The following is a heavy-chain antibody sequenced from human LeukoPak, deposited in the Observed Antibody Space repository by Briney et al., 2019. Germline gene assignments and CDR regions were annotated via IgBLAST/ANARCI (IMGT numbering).Heavy chain of an antibody. J-gene: IGHJ4*02. CDR3: ARDGQAFNSNWDYFEY. V-gene: IGHV3-23*01. Sequence: GRSLTLSCVNSGYTVDTFAMSWVREAPGKGQEWVSGIGNTETYYSDSVKGRFTISRDNSKSTIYLHMSNLRAEDTALYYCARDGQAFNSNWDYFEYWGQGTPVTVSS. CDR1: GYTVDTFA. CDR2: IGNTET. D-gene: IGHD7-27*01.